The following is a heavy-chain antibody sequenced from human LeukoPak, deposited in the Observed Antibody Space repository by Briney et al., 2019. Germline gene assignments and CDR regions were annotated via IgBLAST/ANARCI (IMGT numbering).Heavy chain of an antibody. CDR1: GGSLSSYY. V-gene: IGHV4-4*09. D-gene: IGHD1-14*01. CDR2: IYTSGST. Sequence: SETLSLTCTVSGGSLSSYYWNWIRQPPGKGLEWIGHIYTSGSTKYNPTLESRVTISVDTSKNQFSLKLTSVTAADTAMYYCARFFRRDAFDIWGQGTMVTVSS. J-gene: IGHJ3*02. CDR3: ARFFRRDAFDI.